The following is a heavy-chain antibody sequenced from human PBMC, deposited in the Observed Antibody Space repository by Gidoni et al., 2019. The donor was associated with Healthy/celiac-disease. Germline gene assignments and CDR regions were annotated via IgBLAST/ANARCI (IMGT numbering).Heavy chain of an antibody. CDR2: IVVGSGNT. CDR3: AAVSAVGAMAAFDI. V-gene: IGHV1-58*01. CDR1: GFTFTSSA. J-gene: IGHJ3*02. D-gene: IGHD1-26*01. Sequence: QMQPVQTGPAVKKPGTSVKVSCTASGFTFTSSAVQWVRQARGQRLEWIGWIVVGSGNTNYAQKLQERVTITRDMSTSTAYMELSSLGSEDTAVYYCAAVSAVGAMAAFDIWGQGTMVTVSS.